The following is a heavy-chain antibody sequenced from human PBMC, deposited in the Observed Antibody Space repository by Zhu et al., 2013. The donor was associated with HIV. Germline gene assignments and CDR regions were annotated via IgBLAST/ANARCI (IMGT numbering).Heavy chain of an antibody. CDR3: ARPVSSSWYPYYYGMDV. Sequence: QVQLVQSGAEVKKPGSSVKVSCKASGGTFSSYAISWVRQAPGQGLEWMGGIIPIFGTANYAQKFQGRVTITADESTSTAYMELSSLRSEDTAVYYCARPVSSSWYPYYYGMDVWGQGTTGHRLL. V-gene: IGHV1-69*01. CDR1: GGTFSSYA. CDR2: IIPIFGTA. J-gene: IGHJ6*02. D-gene: IGHD6-13*01.